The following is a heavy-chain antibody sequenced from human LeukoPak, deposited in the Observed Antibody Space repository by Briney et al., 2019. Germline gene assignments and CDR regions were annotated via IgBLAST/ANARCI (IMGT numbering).Heavy chain of an antibody. CDR1: GYTFTSYG. Sequence: ASVKVSCKASGYTFTSYGISWVRQAPGQGLEWMGRISAYNGNTNYAQKLQGRVTMTTDTSTSTAYMELRSLRSDDTAVYYCAREYSSSIGGDWFDPWGQGTLVTVSS. CDR2: ISAYNGNT. V-gene: IGHV1-18*01. CDR3: AREYSSSIGGDWFDP. D-gene: IGHD6-6*01. J-gene: IGHJ5*02.